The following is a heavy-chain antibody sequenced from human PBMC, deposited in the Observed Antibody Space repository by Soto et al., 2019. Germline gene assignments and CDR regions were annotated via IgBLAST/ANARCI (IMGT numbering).Heavy chain of an antibody. Sequence: GASVKVSCKASGYTFTAYYIHWVRQAPGQGLEWMGWINPNSGGTNYAQKFQGWVTMTRDTSISTVYMELSRLRSDDTAVYYCARGGGIVLMVYATSPNFDYWGQGTLVTVSS. CDR1: GYTFTAYY. V-gene: IGHV1-2*04. CDR3: ARGGGIVLMVYATSPNFDY. J-gene: IGHJ4*02. D-gene: IGHD2-8*01. CDR2: INPNSGGT.